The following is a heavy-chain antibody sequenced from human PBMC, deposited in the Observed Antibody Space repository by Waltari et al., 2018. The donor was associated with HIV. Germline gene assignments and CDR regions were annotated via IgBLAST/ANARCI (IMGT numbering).Heavy chain of an antibody. V-gene: IGHV3-33*01. Sequence: QVQLVESGGGVVQPGRSLRRSGAASGFTFSSAGMHGVRQDPVKGLECVALIWYDGSNKYYADSVKGRFTISRDNSKNTLYLQMNSLRAEDTALYYCAREKGYSSSSPDYWGQGTLVTVSS. CDR2: IWYDGSNK. CDR1: GFTFSSAG. CDR3: AREKGYSSSSPDY. D-gene: IGHD6-13*01. J-gene: IGHJ4*02.